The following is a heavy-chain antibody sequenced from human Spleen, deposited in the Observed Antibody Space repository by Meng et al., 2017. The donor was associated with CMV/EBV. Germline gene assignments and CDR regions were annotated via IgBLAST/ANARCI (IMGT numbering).Heavy chain of an antibody. V-gene: IGHV4-39*07. CDR2: IYNSGNT. D-gene: IGHD2-15*01. Sequence: SETLSLTCTVSGGSISRTSHHWGWIRQPPGKGLEWIGSIYNSGNTYYKPSLKSRVTISEDTSKNQFSVKLSSVTAADTAVYYCARDVVVVVATTQGYYHYGLDVWGQGTTVTVSS. CDR1: GGSISRTSHH. CDR3: ARDVVVVVATTQGYYHYGLDV. J-gene: IGHJ6*02.